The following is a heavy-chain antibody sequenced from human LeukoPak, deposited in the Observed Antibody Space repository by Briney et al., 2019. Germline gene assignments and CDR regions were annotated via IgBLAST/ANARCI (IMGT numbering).Heavy chain of an antibody. CDR3: ARREDDFWSGYYGAFDI. D-gene: IGHD3-3*01. V-gene: IGHV4-34*01. Sequence: SETLSLTCAVYGGSFSGYYWSWIRQPPGKGLEWIGEINHSGSTNYNPSLKSRVTISVDTSKNQFSLKLSSVTAADTAVYYCARREDDFWSGYYGAFDIWGQGTMVTVSS. CDR1: GGSFSGYY. J-gene: IGHJ3*02. CDR2: INHSGST.